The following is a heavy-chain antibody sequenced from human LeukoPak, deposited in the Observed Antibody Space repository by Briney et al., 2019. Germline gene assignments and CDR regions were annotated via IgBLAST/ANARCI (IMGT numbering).Heavy chain of an antibody. CDR1: GFTFSSYW. Sequence: GGSLRLSCAASGFTFSSYWMSWVRQAPGKGLEWVANIKQDGSEKYYVDSVKGRFTISRDNAKNSLYLQMNSLRAEDTAVYYCARDFAPVTTYSSGWGGVGFDYWGQGTLVTVSS. CDR2: IKQDGSEK. J-gene: IGHJ4*02. CDR3: ARDFAPVTTYSSGWGGVGFDY. D-gene: IGHD6-19*01. V-gene: IGHV3-7*01.